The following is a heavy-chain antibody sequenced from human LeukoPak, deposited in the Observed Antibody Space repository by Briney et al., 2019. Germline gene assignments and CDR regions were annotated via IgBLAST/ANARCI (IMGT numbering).Heavy chain of an antibody. D-gene: IGHD3-10*01. CDR2: ISSSSSYI. CDR3: ARDQSGGRGDY. Sequence: GGSLRLSCAASGFTFSSYSMNWVRPAPGKGLEWVSSISSSSSYIYYADSVKGRFTISRDNAKNSLYLQMNSLRAEDTAVYYCARDQSGGRGDYWGQGTLVTVSS. CDR1: GFTFSSYS. V-gene: IGHV3-21*01. J-gene: IGHJ4*02.